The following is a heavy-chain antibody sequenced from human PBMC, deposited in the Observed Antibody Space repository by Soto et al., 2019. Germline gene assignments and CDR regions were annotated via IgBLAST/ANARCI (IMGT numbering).Heavy chain of an antibody. D-gene: IGHD2-21*02. CDR3: AREGCGCDCYDYWYFDL. CDR2: IIPIFGTA. V-gene: IGHV1-69*12. J-gene: IGHJ2*01. Sequence: QVQLVQSGAEVKKPGSSVKVSCKASGGTFSSYAISWVRQAPGQGLEWMGGIIPIFGTANYAQKFKGRVTITEDESTSRAYMELSSLRSEDTAVYYCAREGCGCDCYDYWYFDLWGRGTLVTVSS. CDR1: GGTFSSYA.